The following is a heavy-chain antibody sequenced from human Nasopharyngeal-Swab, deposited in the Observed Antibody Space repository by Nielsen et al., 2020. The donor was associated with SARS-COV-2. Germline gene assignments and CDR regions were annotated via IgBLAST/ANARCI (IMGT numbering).Heavy chain of an antibody. D-gene: IGHD3-3*01. CDR3: ARQAPHYDFWSGSAYYMDV. J-gene: IGHJ6*03. Sequence: GGSLRLSCAASGFTFNNYNFNWVRQAPGKGLEWVSSISSSSSYIYYADSVKGRFTISRDNAKNSLYLQMNSLKASDTAMYYCARQAPHYDFWSGSAYYMDVWGKGTTVTVSS. CDR1: GFTFNNYN. V-gene: IGHV3-21*04. CDR2: ISSSSSYI.